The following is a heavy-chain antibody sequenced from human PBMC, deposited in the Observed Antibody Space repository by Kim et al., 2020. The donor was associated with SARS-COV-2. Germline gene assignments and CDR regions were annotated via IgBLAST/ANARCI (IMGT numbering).Heavy chain of an antibody. CDR3: ARDGGVHYDILTGYYGGSYYFDY. Sequence: GGSLRLSCAASGFTFSSYSMNWVRQAPGKGLEWVSSISSSSSYIYYADSVKGRFTISRDNAKNSLYLQMNSLRAEDTAVYYCARDGGVHYDILTGYYGGSYYFDYWGQGTLVTVSS. V-gene: IGHV3-21*01. CDR1: GFTFSSYS. D-gene: IGHD3-9*01. CDR2: ISSSSSYI. J-gene: IGHJ4*02.